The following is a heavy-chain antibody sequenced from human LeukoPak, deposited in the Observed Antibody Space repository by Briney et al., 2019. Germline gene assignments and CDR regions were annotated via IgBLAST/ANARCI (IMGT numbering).Heavy chain of an antibody. Sequence: GGSLRLSCAASGFTFDDYAMHWVRQAPGKGLEWVSLINWSGGSTYYTVSVKGRFTISRDNIKNSLYLQMNSLRPEDTALYYCAKATKIYNSPFDYCGQGTLVTVSS. CDR1: GFTFDDYA. J-gene: IGHJ4*02. CDR2: INWSGGST. V-gene: IGHV3-43D*03. D-gene: IGHD1-1*01. CDR3: AKATKIYNSPFDY.